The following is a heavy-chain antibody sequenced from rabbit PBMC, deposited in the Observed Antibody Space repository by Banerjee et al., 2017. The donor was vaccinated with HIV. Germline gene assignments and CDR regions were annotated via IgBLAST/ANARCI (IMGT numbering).Heavy chain of an antibody. V-gene: IGHV1S45*01. J-gene: IGHJ4*01. CDR1: GFDLSSYW. Sequence: LQESGGGLFQPGGSLALTCKASGFDLSSYWICWVRQAPGKGLEWIACIYAGSSGSTWYASWAKGRFTISKTSSTTVTLQMTSLTAADTATYFCARKSNNDGYGYVHKLWGQGTLVTVS. CDR3: ARKSNNDGYGYVHKL. CDR2: IYAGSSGST. D-gene: IGHD6-1*01.